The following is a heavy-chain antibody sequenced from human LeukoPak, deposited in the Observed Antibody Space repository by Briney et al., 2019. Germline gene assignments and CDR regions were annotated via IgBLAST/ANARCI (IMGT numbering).Heavy chain of an antibody. CDR2: TIMIDAGT. J-gene: IGHJ3*02. Sequence: PGGALRLSCAASGVTFSTYAMSWVRQTPRKGLEWGADTIMIDAGTYHAHSVRGRFTIARDNARNSMYIKMNSLRAEDMAVYYCAKALPGYRSGWYTVDHFDIWGQGTMVTVSS. CDR1: GVTFSTYA. V-gene: IGHV3-23*01. D-gene: IGHD6-19*01. CDR3: AKALPGYRSGWYTVDHFDI.